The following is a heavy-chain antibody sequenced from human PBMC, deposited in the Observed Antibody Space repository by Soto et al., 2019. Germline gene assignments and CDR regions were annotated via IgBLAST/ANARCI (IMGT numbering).Heavy chain of an antibody. CDR1: GFSLSTSGVG. Sequence: SGPTLVNPTQTLTLTCTFSGFSLSTSGVGVGWIRQPPGKALEWLALIYWDDDKRYSPSLKSRLTITKDTSKNQLVLTMTNLDPVDTATFYCAHRRLELGVETFDPWGQGTLVTVSS. CDR3: AHRRLELGVETFDP. CDR2: IYWDDDK. J-gene: IGHJ5*02. D-gene: IGHD1-7*01. V-gene: IGHV2-5*02.